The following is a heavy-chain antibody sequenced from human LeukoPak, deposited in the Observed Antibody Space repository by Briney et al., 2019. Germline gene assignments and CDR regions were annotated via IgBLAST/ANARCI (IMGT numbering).Heavy chain of an antibody. J-gene: IGHJ4*02. CDR3: ARMHRYGRC. Sequence: GGSLRLSCAASGFDFSSFSMSWVRQAPGKGLEWVANLKEDRTEEEYLDSVKGRFTIFRDNAKNSLDLQMNSLRARDTAVYYCARMHRYGRCWGQGIRVTVSS. D-gene: IGHD5-18*01. CDR2: LKEDRTEE. V-gene: IGHV3-7*01. CDR1: GFDFSSFS.